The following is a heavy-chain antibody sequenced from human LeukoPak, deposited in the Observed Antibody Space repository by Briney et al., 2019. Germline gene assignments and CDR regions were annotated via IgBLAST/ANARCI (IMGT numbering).Heavy chain of an antibody. J-gene: IGHJ4*02. D-gene: IGHD1/OR15-1a*01. CDR1: GGSISSYY. CDR3: ARDEGNKGDAYFDY. CDR2: IYTSGST. Sequence: PSETLSLTCTVSGGSISSYYWSWIRQPAGKGLEWIGRIYTSGSTNYNPSLKSRVTISVDTSKNQFSLKLSSVTAADTAVYYCARDEGNKGDAYFDYWGQGTLVTVSS. V-gene: IGHV4-4*07.